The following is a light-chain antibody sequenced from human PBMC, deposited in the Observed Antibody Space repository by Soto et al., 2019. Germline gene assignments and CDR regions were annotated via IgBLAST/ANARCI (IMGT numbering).Light chain of an antibody. J-gene: IGLJ3*02. Sequence: QLVLTQSSSASASLGSSVKLTCTLSSGHSSYIIAWHQQQPGKAPRYLMKLEGSGSYNKGSGVPDRFSGPSSGADRYLTISNLQSEDEADYYCETWDSRVFGGGTKLTVL. V-gene: IGLV4-60*03. CDR2: LEGSGSY. CDR1: SGHSSYI. CDR3: ETWDSRV.